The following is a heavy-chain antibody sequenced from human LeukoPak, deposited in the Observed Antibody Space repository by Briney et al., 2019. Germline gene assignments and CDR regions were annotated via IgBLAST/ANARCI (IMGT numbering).Heavy chain of an antibody. D-gene: IGHD4-17*01. Sequence: PGGSLRLSCAASGFTFRSYAMHWLRQAPGKGLEWEAAISYDGSNKKYADSVKGRFTISRDNSKNTLYLQMNSLRAEDTAVYYCARDDYGETFDYWGQGTLVTVSS. CDR3: ARDDYGETFDY. CDR2: ISYDGSNK. V-gene: IGHV3-30*04. CDR1: GFTFRSYA. J-gene: IGHJ4*02.